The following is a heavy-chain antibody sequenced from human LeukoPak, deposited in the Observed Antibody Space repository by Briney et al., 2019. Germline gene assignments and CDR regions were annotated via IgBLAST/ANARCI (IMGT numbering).Heavy chain of an antibody. V-gene: IGHV3-30*03. CDR2: ISDDGSNK. D-gene: IGHD2-2*03. J-gene: IGHJ3*02. CDR3: ARVDDLDAFDI. Sequence: GGSLRLSCAASGFTFSSYAMSWVRQAPGKGLEWVAVISDDGSNKYYADSVKGRFAISRDNSKSTLYLQMSNLRAEDTAVYYCARVDDLDAFDIWGQGTMVTVFS. CDR1: GFTFSSYA.